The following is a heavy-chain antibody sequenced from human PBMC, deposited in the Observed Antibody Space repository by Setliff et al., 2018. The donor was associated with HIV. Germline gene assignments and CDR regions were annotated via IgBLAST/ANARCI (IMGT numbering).Heavy chain of an antibody. V-gene: IGHV4-38-2*01. D-gene: IGHD3-10*01. CDR1: GYSISSGYY. Sequence: PSETLSLTCAVSGYSISSGYYWGWIRQPPGKGLEWIGSIYHSGSTYYNPSLKSRVTISVDTSKNQLSLKLSSVTAADTAVYYCARGAQVDWELFVYWGQGTLVTVSS. CDR3: ARGAQVDWELFVY. CDR2: IYHSGST. J-gene: IGHJ4*02.